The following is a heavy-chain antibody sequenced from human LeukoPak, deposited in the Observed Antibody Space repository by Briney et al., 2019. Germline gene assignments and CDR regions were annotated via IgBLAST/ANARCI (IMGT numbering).Heavy chain of an antibody. Sequence: GASVKVSCKASGYTFTSYGISWVRQAPGQGLEWMGWISAYNGNTNYAQKLQGRVTMTTDTSTSTAHMELRSLRSDDTAVYYCARDHCSSTSCYSDYWGQGTLVTVSS. V-gene: IGHV1-18*04. D-gene: IGHD2-2*02. J-gene: IGHJ4*02. CDR1: GYTFTSYG. CDR3: ARDHCSSTSCYSDY. CDR2: ISAYNGNT.